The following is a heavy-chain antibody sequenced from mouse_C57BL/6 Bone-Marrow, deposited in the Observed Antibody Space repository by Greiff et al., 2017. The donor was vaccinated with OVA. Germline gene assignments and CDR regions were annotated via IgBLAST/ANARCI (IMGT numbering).Heavy chain of an antibody. D-gene: IGHD1-1*01. J-gene: IGHJ4*01. CDR3: ARYGSLYAMDY. Sequence: EVQLQESGGGLVKPGGSLKLSCAASGFTFSSYAMSWVRQTPEKRLEWVATISDGGSYTYYPDNVKGRFTISRDNAKNNLYLQMSHLKSEDTAMYYCARYGSLYAMDYWGQGTSVTVSS. CDR2: ISDGGSYT. V-gene: IGHV5-4*01. CDR1: GFTFSSYA.